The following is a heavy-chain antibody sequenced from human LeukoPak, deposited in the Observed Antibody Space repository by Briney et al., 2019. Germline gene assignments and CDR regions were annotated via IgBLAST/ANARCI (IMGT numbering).Heavy chain of an antibody. Sequence: GGSLRLSCAASGFTFSDYDMNWVRQAPGKGLEWVSSISNSSSYIYYADSVKGRFTISRDNAKNSLYLQMNSLRAEDTAVYYCARDFDYGGLDYWGQGTLVTVSS. D-gene: IGHD4-23*01. CDR1: GFTFSDYD. J-gene: IGHJ4*02. CDR3: ARDFDYGGLDY. V-gene: IGHV3-21*01. CDR2: ISNSSSYI.